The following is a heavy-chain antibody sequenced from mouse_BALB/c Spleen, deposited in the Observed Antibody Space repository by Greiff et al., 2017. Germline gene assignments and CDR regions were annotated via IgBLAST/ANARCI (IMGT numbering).Heavy chain of an antibody. Sequence: EVQLVESGGGLVKPGGSLKLSCAASGFTFSSYAMSWVRQSPEKRLEWVAEISSGGSYTYYPDTVTGRFTISRDNANNTLYLEMSSLRSEDTAMFYCARCYGYDYAMDYWGQGTSVTVSS. J-gene: IGHJ4*01. V-gene: IGHV5-9-4*01. CDR3: ARCYGYDYAMDY. CDR1: GFTFSSYA. CDR2: ISSGGSYT. D-gene: IGHD1-2*01.